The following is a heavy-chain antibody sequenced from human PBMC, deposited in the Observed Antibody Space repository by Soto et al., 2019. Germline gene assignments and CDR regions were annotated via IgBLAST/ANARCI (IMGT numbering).Heavy chain of an antibody. CDR3: ANLDFTFGYIDVFDL. J-gene: IGHJ3*01. CDR1: GYTFSDYR. D-gene: IGHD5-12*01. CDR2: IDSSDSYI. Sequence: GESLKISCQGSGYTFSDYRLSWVRQMPGKGLEWLGTIDSSDSYITYRPSFQGHVTISADNSINTAFLRWTSLKSSDSAIYYCANLDFTFGYIDVFDLWGQGTMVTVSS. V-gene: IGHV5-10-1*01.